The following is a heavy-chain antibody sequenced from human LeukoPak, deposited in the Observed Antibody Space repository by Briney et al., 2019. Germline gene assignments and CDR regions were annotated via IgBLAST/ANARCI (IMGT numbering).Heavy chain of an antibody. J-gene: IGHJ5*02. V-gene: IGHV4-39*01. CDR1: GGSISSSSYY. CDR2: IYYSGST. Sequence: SETLSLTCTVSGGSISSSSYYWGWIRQPPGKGLEWIGSIYYSGSTYYNPSLKSRVTISVDTSKNQFSLKLSSVTAADTAVYYCARQRFGELNWFDPWGQGTLVTVSS. D-gene: IGHD3-10*01. CDR3: ARQRFGELNWFDP.